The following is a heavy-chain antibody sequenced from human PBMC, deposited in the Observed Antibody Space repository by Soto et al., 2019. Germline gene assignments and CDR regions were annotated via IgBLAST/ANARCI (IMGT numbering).Heavy chain of an antibody. CDR2: IYYSGST. D-gene: IGHD6-19*01. J-gene: IGHJ6*02. V-gene: IGHV4-59*01. CDR1: GGSISSYY. Sequence: SETLSLTCTVSGGSISSYYWSWIRQPPGKGLEWIGYIYYSGSTNYNPSLKSRVTISVDTSKNQFSLKLSSVTAADTAVYYCARLNPYGSGWQPPHYYSGMDVWGQGTTVTVSS. CDR3: ARLNPYGSGWQPPHYYSGMDV.